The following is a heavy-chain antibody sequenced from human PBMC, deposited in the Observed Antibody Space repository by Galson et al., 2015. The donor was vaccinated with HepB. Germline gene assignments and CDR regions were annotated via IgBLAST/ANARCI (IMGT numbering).Heavy chain of an antibody. V-gene: IGHV1-18*01. Sequence: SVKVSCKASGYTFTSYGISWVRQAPGQGLEWMGWIGAYNGNTNYAQKLQGRVTMTTDTSTSTAYMELRSLRSDDTAVYYCARDYDILTGYSNFDYWGQGTLVTVSS. CDR3: ARDYDILTGYSNFDY. CDR1: GYTFTSYG. CDR2: IGAYNGNT. D-gene: IGHD3-9*01. J-gene: IGHJ4*02.